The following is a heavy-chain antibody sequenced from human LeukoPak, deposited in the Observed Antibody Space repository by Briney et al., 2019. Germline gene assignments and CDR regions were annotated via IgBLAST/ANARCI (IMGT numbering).Heavy chain of an antibody. V-gene: IGHV4-34*01. CDR1: GGSFSGYY. D-gene: IGHD3-3*01. CDR3: ARSVADEWLPWRTDY. CDR2: INHSGST. J-gene: IGHJ4*02. Sequence: PSETLSLTCAVYGGSFSGYYWSWIRQPPGKGLEWIGEINHSGSTNYNPSLKSRVTISVDTSKNQFSLKLSSVTAADTAVYYCARSVADEWLPWRTDYWGQGTLVTVSS.